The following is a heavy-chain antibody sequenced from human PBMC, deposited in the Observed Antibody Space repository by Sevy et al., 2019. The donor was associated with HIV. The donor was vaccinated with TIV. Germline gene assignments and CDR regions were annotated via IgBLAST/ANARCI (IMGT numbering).Heavy chain of an antibody. CDR1: GYTLTELS. D-gene: IGHD3-22*01. V-gene: IGHV1-24*01. CDR2: FDPEDGET. J-gene: IGHJ4*02. CDR3: ATTKDYYDSSGCPFDY. Sequence: ASVKVSCKVSGYTLTELSMHWVRQAPGKGLEWMGSFDPEDGETIYAQKFQGRATMTEDTSADTAYMELSSLRSEATAVYFCATTKDYYDSSGCPFDYWGQGTLVTVSS.